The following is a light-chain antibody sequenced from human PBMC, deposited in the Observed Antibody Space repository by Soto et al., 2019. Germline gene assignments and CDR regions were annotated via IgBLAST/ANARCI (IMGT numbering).Light chain of an antibody. CDR3: FSYADFDTYV. V-gene: IGLV2-8*01. J-gene: IGLJ1*01. CDR1: SSDVGGYNY. Sequence: QSALTQPPSASGSPGQSVTISCTGTSSDVGGYNYVSWYQQHPGKAPKLIMFEVRRRPSGVPDRFSGSKSGNTASLTVSGLQDEYEADYYCFSYADFDTYVFGTGTKLTVL. CDR2: EVR.